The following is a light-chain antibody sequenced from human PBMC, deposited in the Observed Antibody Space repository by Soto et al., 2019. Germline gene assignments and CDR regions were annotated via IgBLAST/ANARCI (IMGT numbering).Light chain of an antibody. CDR2: GAY. CDR1: QSLSSCY. V-gene: IGKV3-20*01. Sequence: EIALTQSPGNLRLSPGERGSLSCRASQSLSSCYGAWYQPEPCEGPMLLIYGAYSRATGSPDRFSGSGSGTHFTITISRLEPEDFAVYYCQQFRTFGQGTKVDIK. CDR3: QQFRT. J-gene: IGKJ1*01.